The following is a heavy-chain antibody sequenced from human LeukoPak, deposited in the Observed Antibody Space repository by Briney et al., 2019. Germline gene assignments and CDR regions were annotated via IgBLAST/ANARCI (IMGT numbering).Heavy chain of an antibody. Sequence: KPSETLSLTCTVYGASVSSGSYSWNWIRQPPGKGLEWIGYTFYRESTNYNPSVKSRDTISVDSSKNQFSLKLSSVTAADAAVYYCARMSYSDSNWYFDLWGRGTLVTVSS. V-gene: IGHV4-61*01. J-gene: IGHJ2*01. CDR2: TFYREST. CDR1: GASVSSGSYS. D-gene: IGHD4-11*01. CDR3: ARMSYSDSNWYFDL.